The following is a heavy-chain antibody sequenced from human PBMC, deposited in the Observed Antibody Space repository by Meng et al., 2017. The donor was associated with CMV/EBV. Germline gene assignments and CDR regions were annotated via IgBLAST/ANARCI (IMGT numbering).Heavy chain of an antibody. J-gene: IGHJ5*02. CDR2: INHSGST. Sequence: QVQLQQWGGGLFKPSWLLSLTCVVDGGSFSVYYWSWIGQPPGKGLEWIGEINHSGSTKYNPSLMRRVTISVDTSKNQFSLKLSFVTAADTAVYYCARGGNWFDPWGQGTLVTVS. CDR3: ARGGNWFDP. V-gene: IGHV4-34*01. CDR1: GGSFSVYY.